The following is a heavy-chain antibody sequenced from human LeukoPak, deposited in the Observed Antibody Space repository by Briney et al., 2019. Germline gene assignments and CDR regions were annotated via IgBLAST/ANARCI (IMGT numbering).Heavy chain of an antibody. V-gene: IGHV3-21*01. CDR1: GFTFSSYA. CDR2: ISSSSSYI. Sequence: GGSLRLSCAASGFTFSSYAMHWVRQAPGKGLEWVSSISSSSSYIYYADSVKGRFTISRDNAKNSLYLQMNSLRAEDTAVYYCARSLSDYYGSGSYSDYWGQGTLVTVSS. J-gene: IGHJ4*02. D-gene: IGHD3-10*01. CDR3: ARSLSDYYGSGSYSDY.